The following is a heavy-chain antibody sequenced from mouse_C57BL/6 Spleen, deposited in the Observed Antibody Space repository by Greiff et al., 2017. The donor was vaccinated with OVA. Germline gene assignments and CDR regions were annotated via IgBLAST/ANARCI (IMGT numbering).Heavy chain of an antibody. J-gene: IGHJ2*01. D-gene: IGHD1-1*01. V-gene: IGHV6-3*01. CDR2: IRLKSDNYAT. CDR3: TGPTVVAVDYFDY. CDR1: GFTFSNYW. Sequence: DVQLQESGGGLVQPGGSMKLSCVASGFTFSNYWMNWVRQSPEKGLEWVAQIRLKSDNYATHYAESVKGRFTISRDDSKSSVYLQMNNLRAEDTGIYYCTGPTVVAVDYFDYWGQGTTLTVSS.